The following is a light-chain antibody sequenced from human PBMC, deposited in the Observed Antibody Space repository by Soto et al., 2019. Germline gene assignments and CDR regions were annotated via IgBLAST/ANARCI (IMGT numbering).Light chain of an antibody. V-gene: IGKV1-5*01. CDR2: DAS. Sequence: DIQMTQSPSTLSASVGDRVTITCRASQNIDKWLAWYQQKPGKAPNLLICDASDLQEGVPSRFSGSGSGTKFTLTISSLQPDDCANYYCQQYNNESYTFGQGTKLEIK. CDR3: QQYNNESYT. CDR1: QNIDKW. J-gene: IGKJ2*01.